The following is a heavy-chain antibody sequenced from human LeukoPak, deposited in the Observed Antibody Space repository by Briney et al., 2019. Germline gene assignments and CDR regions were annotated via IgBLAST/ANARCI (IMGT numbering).Heavy chain of an antibody. J-gene: IGHJ4*02. CDR1: GFTFSDYY. V-gene: IGHV3-11*01. Sequence: KPGGSLRLSCAASGFTFSDYYISWIRQAPGKGLEWVSDISPSGYIISYADSVKGRFIISRDYAKESLHLQMNSLRVEDSAVYYCARETVAGTFDYWGQGTQVTVSS. CDR3: ARETVAGTFDY. CDR2: ISPSGYII. D-gene: IGHD6-19*01.